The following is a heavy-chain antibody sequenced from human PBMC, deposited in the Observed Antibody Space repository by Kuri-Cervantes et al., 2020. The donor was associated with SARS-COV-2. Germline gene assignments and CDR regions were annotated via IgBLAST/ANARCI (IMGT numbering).Heavy chain of an antibody. V-gene: IGHV1-69*13. D-gene: IGHD6-13*01. CDR1: GGIFTSYD. J-gene: IGHJ4*02. Sequence: SVKVSCKASGGIFTSYDINWVRQAPGQGLEWVGGITPVFGPVHYAQSFQGRVTITADESTRTVYMELSSLRSDDTAVYYCARDFIAAAGIDYWGQGTLVTVSS. CDR2: ITPVFGPV. CDR3: ARDFIAAAGIDY.